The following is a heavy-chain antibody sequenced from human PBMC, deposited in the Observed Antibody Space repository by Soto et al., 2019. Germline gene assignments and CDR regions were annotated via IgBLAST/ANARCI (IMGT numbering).Heavy chain of an antibody. D-gene: IGHD5-12*01. V-gene: IGHV1-46*03. CDR2: TNPSGGST. J-gene: IGHJ4*02. Sequence: ASVKVSCKASGYTFTSYYMHWVRQAPGQGLEWMGITNPSGGSTSYAQKFQGRVTMTRDTSTSTVYMELSSLRSEDTAVYYCARSGYQYYFDYWGQGTLVTVSS. CDR1: GYTFTSYY. CDR3: ARSGYQYYFDY.